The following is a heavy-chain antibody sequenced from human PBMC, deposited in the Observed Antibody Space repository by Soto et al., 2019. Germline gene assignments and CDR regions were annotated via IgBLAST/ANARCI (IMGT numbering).Heavy chain of an antibody. J-gene: IGHJ3*02. CDR2: INPTGGGRT. CDR3: ATKRSRTTVVTPYAFDI. V-gene: IGHV1-46*01. CDR1: GYTFTSFY. Sequence: GASVKVSCKASGYTFTSFYMHWVRQAPGQGLEWMGIINPTGGGRTTYAQNFQGRVTMTRDTSTSTVYMELSSLRSEDTAMYYCATKRSRTTVVTPYAFDIWGQGTMVTVSS. D-gene: IGHD4-17*01.